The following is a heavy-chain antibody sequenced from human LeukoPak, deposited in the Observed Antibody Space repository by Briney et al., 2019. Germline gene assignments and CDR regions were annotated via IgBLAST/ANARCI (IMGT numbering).Heavy chain of an antibody. CDR3: ARHSSGTYYRISYFFMDV. J-gene: IGHJ6*03. V-gene: IGHV4-34*01. CDR1: GGSFSGYY. Sequence: SETLSLTCAVYGGSFSGYYWSWIRQPPGKGLEWVGAINHSGSTNYNPSLKSRVTISVDSSKNQFSLKLSSVTAADTAIYYCARHSSGTYYRISYFFMDVWGKGTTVTVSS. CDR2: INHSGST. D-gene: IGHD1-26*01.